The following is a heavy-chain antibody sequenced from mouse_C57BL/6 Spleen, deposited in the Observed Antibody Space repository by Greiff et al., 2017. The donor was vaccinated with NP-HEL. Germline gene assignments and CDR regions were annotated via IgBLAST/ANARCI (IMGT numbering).Heavy chain of an antibody. CDR1: GYTFTEYT. Sequence: QVQLQQSGAELVKPGASVKLSCKASGYTFTEYTIHWVKQRSGQGLEWIGWFYPGSGSIKYNEKFKDKATLTADKSSSTAYMELRRLTSEDSAVYFSARHERVYGYDGAWFAYWGQGTLVTVSA. D-gene: IGHD2-2*01. CDR3: ARHERVYGYDGAWFAY. V-gene: IGHV1-62-2*01. J-gene: IGHJ3*01. CDR2: FYPGSGSI.